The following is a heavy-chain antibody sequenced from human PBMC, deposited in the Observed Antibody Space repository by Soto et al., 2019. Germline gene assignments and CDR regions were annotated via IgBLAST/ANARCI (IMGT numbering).Heavy chain of an antibody. CDR1: GFSVSSNY. Sequence: EVQLVESGGGLVQPGGSLRLSCAASGFSVSSNYMYWVRQAPGKGLECVSLIYSGGSTDHADSVKDRFTISRDNSKNTLYLQMNNLRVEDTAVYYCARRHYYGSDWGQGTLVTVS. J-gene: IGHJ4*02. V-gene: IGHV3-66*04. CDR2: IYSGGST. D-gene: IGHD3-10*01. CDR3: ARRHYYGSD.